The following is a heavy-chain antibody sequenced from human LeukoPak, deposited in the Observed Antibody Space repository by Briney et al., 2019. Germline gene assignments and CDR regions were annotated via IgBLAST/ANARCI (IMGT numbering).Heavy chain of an antibody. Sequence: GGSLRLSCAASGFTFSNTWMSWVRQAPGKGLEWVGRIKSKTDGETTDYAAPVKGRFTISRDDSKNTLYLQMNSLKTEDTAVYYCTTGLGGYWGQGTLVTVPS. D-gene: IGHD3-16*01. J-gene: IGHJ4*02. CDR3: TTGLGGY. CDR2: IKSKTDGETT. CDR1: GFTFSNTW. V-gene: IGHV3-15*01.